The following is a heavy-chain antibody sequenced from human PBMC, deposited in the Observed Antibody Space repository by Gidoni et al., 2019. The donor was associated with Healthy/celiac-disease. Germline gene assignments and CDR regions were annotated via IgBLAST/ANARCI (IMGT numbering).Heavy chain of an antibody. V-gene: IGHV1-69*09. D-gene: IGHD3-10*01. CDR3: ARDRDYGSGSYYNPAGYYGMDV. J-gene: IGHJ6*02. CDR2: IIPILGIA. Sequence: QVQLVQSGAEVKKPGSSVKVSCKASGGTFSSYSILWVRQAPGQGLEWMGRIIPILGIANYAQKFQGRVTITADKSTSTAYMELSSLRSEDTAVYYCARDRDYGSGSYYNPAGYYGMDVWGQGTTVTVSS. CDR1: GGTFSSYS.